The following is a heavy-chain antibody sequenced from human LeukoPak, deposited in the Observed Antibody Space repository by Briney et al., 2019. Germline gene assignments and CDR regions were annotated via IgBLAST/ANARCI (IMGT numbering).Heavy chain of an antibody. V-gene: IGHV4-39*07. J-gene: IGHJ2*01. Sequence: SETLSLTCTVSGGSISSSSYYWGWIRQPPGKGLEWIGSIYYSGSTYYNPSLKSRVTISVDTSKNQFSLKLSSVTAADTAVYYCASRSGGYSYGGYWYFDLWGRGTLVTVSS. CDR1: GGSISSSSYY. CDR2: IYYSGST. CDR3: ASRSGGYSYGGYWYFDL. D-gene: IGHD5-18*01.